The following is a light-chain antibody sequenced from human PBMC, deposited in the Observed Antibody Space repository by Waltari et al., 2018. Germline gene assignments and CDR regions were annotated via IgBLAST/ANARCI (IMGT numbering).Light chain of an antibody. V-gene: IGLV2-14*03. CDR2: DVN. CDR1: SGDVGGYNY. J-gene: IGLJ3*02. CDR3: NSYTGSSTSVL. Sequence: QSALTQPASVSGSPGQSIPISCTGTSGDVGGYNYVSWYQHHPGKAPNLIIYDVNKRPSGVSNRFSGSKSGNTASLTISGLQADDEADYYCNSYTGSSTSVLFGGGTKLTVL.